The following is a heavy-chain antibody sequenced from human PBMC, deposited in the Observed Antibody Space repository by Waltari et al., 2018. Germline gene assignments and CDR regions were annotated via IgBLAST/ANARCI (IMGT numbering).Heavy chain of an antibody. J-gene: IGHJ2*01. CDR3: ARDTGGWYYDV. CDR2: ISTTGGT. V-gene: IGHV4-59*01. CDR1: DGSISIFS. Sequence: QVQLLQSGPGLVKPSETLSLTCTVSDGSISIFSWTWIRQPPGKGPEWSGCISTTGGTKYNPSLQSRVSCSVDTSKNQFSLRLTSVTAADTALYYCARDTGGWYYDVWGRGSLVTVSA. D-gene: IGHD3-10*01.